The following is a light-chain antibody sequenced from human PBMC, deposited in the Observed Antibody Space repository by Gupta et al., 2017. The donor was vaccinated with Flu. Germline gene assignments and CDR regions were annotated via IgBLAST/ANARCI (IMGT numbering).Light chain of an antibody. V-gene: IGLV2-14*01. J-gene: IGLJ2*01. Sequence: SSDVGAYEYVSWYQQHPGKAPKLMIYEVSNRPSGVSNRFSGSKSGNTASLTISGLQTEDEADYYCNSYTSTSTDVVFGGGTKLTVL. CDR2: EVS. CDR3: NSYTSTSTDVV. CDR1: SSDVGAYEY.